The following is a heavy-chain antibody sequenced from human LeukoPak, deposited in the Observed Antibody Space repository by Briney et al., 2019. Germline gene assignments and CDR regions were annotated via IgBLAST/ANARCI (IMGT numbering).Heavy chain of an antibody. V-gene: IGHV1-69*06. CDR1: GYTFTSYA. D-gene: IGHD2-8*01. CDR3: ARAGIPGYCTNVTCSNWLDP. J-gene: IGHJ5*02. CDR2: IIPMFGTP. Sequence: GASVKVSCKASGYTFTSYAMNWVRQAPGQGLEWMGGIIPMFGTPNYAQRLQGRVTITADKSTKTAYMELRSLRYEDTAVYFCARAGIPGYCTNVTCSNWLDPWGQGTLVTVSS.